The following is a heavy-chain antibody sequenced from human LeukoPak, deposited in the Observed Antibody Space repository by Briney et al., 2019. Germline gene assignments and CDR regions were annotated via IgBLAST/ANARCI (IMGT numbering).Heavy chain of an antibody. Sequence: SETLSLTCTASGGSASSGSYYWSWIRQPPGKGLEWIGYIYYSGSTNYNPSLKSRVTISVDTSKNQFSLKLSSVTAADTAVYYCARLHCSGGSCYLGYWGQGTLVTVSS. D-gene: IGHD2-15*01. CDR1: GGSASSGSYY. J-gene: IGHJ4*02. CDR2: IYYSGST. CDR3: ARLHCSGGSCYLGY. V-gene: IGHV4-61*01.